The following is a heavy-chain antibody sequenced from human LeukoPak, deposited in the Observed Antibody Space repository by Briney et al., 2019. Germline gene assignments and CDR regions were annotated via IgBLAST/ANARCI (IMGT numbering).Heavy chain of an antibody. Sequence: SVKVSCKASGGTFSSYAISWVRQAPGQGLEWMGGITPIFGTANYAQKFQGRVTITADESTSTAYMELSSLRSEDTAVYYCARDAVQSVAATGGPYYFDYWGQGTLVTVSS. CDR1: GGTFSSYA. V-gene: IGHV1-69*13. CDR3: ARDAVQSVAATGGPYYFDY. CDR2: ITPIFGTA. D-gene: IGHD6-19*01. J-gene: IGHJ4*02.